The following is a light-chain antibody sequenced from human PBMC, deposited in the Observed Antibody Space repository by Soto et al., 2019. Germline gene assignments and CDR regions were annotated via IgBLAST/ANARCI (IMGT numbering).Light chain of an antibody. V-gene: IGLV2-8*01. CDR1: SSDVGGYNY. CDR2: EVS. CDR3: SSYAGSNNLV. Sequence: QSALTQPPSASGSPGQSVTISCTGTSSDVGGYNYVSWYQQHPGKAPKLMIYEVSKRPSGVPDRFSGSKSGNTAPLTVSGLQAEDGADYYCSSYAGSNNLVFGTGTKVTVL. J-gene: IGLJ1*01.